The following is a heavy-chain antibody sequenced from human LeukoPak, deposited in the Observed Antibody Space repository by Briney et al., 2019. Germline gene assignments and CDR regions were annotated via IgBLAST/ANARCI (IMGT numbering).Heavy chain of an antibody. Sequence: PGGSLRLSCAASGFTVSSNYMSWVRQAPGKGLEWIGYIYHSGSTYYNPSLKSRVTISVDRSKNQFSLKLSSVTAADTAVYYCARDSYCSSTSCHPLDYWGQGTLVTVSS. V-gene: IGHV4-4*02. J-gene: IGHJ4*02. CDR3: ARDSYCSSTSCHPLDY. D-gene: IGHD2-2*01. CDR2: IYHSGST. CDR1: GFTVSSNY.